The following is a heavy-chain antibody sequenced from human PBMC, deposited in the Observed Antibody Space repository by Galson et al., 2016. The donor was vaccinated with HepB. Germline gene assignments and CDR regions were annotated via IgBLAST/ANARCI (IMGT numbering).Heavy chain of an antibody. Sequence: SVKVSCKASGGAFNSYAINWVRQAPGQGLEWMGNIIPIFGTANYAQRFQGRVTITADGSTSTAYMELSSLRYEDTGVYYCAKRDQLLRYQYYDMDVWGQGTTVTVSS. D-gene: IGHD2-2*01. V-gene: IGHV1-69*13. CDR3: AKRDQLLRYQYYDMDV. CDR1: GGAFNSYA. J-gene: IGHJ6*02. CDR2: IIPIFGTA.